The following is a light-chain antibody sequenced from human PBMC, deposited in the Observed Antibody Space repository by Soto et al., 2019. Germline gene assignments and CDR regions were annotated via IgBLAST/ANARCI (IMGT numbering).Light chain of an antibody. Sequence: QSVLTQPASVSGSPGQSITVSCTGSSSDFGDDKYVSWYQQQPGKVPKLIIYEVTNRPSGVSNRFSGSKSGNTASLTISGLQAEDEADYYCSSYTTSSTRVFGTGTKLTVL. CDR2: EVT. CDR3: SSYTTSSTRV. CDR1: SSDFGDDKY. V-gene: IGLV2-14*01. J-gene: IGLJ1*01.